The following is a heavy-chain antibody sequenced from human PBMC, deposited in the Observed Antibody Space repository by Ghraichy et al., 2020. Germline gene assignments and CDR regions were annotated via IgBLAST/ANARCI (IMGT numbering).Heavy chain of an antibody. V-gene: IGHV3-23*01. CDR1: GISFSSYA. CDR2: ISGSGVST. J-gene: IGHJ4*02. Sequence: GGSLRLSCAASGISFSSYAMSWVRQAPGKGLEWVSAISGSGVSTYYADSVKGRFTISRDNSKNTLYLQMNSLRAEDTAIYYCAKDCSGGLCYSNYFDYWGQGTMVTVSS. D-gene: IGHD2-15*01. CDR3: AKDCSGGLCYSNYFDY.